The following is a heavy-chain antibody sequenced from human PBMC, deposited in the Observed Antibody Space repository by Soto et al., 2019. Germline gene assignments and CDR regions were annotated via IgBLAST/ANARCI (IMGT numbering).Heavy chain of an antibody. CDR2: ISSTSGTI. CDR1: GFVFSTYS. D-gene: IGHD6-19*01. V-gene: IGHV3-48*02. CDR3: ANQKIRFSVAGTLYGLGV. J-gene: IGHJ6*02. Sequence: EGQLVESGGNLVRPGGSLRLSCEASGFVFSTYSMNWVRQAPGKGLEWISYISSTSGTIYYADSVKGRFTIFRDNAKNSLFLQMHGLRDDDTAVYYCANQKIRFSVAGTLYGLGVWGQGTTVTVSS.